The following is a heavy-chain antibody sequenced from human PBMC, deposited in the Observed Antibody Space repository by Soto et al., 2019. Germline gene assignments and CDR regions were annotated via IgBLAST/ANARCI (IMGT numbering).Heavy chain of an antibody. Sequence: SETLSLTCTVSGGSISSYYWSWIRQPPGKGLEWIGYIYYSGSTNYNPSLKSRVTISVDTSKNQFSLKLSSVTAADTAVYYCARHVYCGGDCYRAYWYFDLWGRGTLVTVS. D-gene: IGHD2-21*01. V-gene: IGHV4-59*08. CDR2: IYYSGST. CDR3: ARHVYCGGDCYRAYWYFDL. J-gene: IGHJ2*01. CDR1: GGSISSYY.